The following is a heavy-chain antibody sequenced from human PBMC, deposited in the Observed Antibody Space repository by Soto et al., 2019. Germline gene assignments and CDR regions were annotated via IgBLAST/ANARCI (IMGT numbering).Heavy chain of an antibody. CDR3: ARTIGGASSLYFDY. D-gene: IGHD2-15*01. V-gene: IGHV3-66*01. CDR1: GFTVGSNY. Sequence: GGSLRLSCAASGFTVGSNYMNWVRQAPGKGLEWVSVIYTGGLTSYADSVKGRFTISRDDSSNTLYLQMSSLRTDDTAVYYCARTIGGASSLYFDYWAREPWSPSPQ. CDR2: IYTGGLT. J-gene: IGHJ4*02.